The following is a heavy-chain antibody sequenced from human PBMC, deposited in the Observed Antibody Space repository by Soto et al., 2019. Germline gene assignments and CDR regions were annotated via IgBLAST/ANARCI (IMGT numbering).Heavy chain of an antibody. V-gene: IGHV4-39*01. CDR3: SSRRAHMITFGGDSDTDMDV. J-gene: IGHJ6*02. D-gene: IGHD3-16*01. CDR1: CGSIIGSNYV. CDR2: IYHSGSS. Sequence: RSDTLSLTCTFSCGSIIGSNYVWGWVREAPGKGREWIASIYHSGSSYYNPSLKSRVTISVDTSKNQVSLKLSSVTAADTAVYYCSSRRAHMITFGGDSDTDMDVWGQGTTVTVSS.